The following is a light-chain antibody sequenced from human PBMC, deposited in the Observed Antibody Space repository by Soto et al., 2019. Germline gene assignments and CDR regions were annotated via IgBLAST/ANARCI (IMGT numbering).Light chain of an antibody. J-gene: IGLJ1*01. V-gene: IGLV2-14*01. CDR2: DVS. CDR1: SSDVGGYNY. CDR3: SSYTSSRSYV. Sequence: ALTQPASVSGSPGQSITLSCTGTSSDVGGYNYVSWYQQHPGKAPKLMIYDVSNRPSGVSNRFSGSKSGNTASLTISGLQAEDEADYYCSSYTSSRSYVFGTGTKLTVL.